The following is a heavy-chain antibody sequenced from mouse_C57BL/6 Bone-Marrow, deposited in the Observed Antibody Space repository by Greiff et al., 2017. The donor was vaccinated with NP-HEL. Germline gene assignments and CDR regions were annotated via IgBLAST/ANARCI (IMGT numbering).Heavy chain of an antibody. CDR2: IHPNSGST. CDR3: ARGGNYLYYYAMDY. J-gene: IGHJ4*01. D-gene: IGHD2-1*01. Sequence: VQLQQPGAELVKPGASVKLSCKASGYTFTSYWMHWVKQRPGQGLEWIGMIHPNSGSTNYNEKFKSKATLTVDKSSSTAYMQLSSLTSEDSAVYYCARGGNYLYYYAMDYWGQGTSVTVSS. V-gene: IGHV1-64*01. CDR1: GYTFTSYW.